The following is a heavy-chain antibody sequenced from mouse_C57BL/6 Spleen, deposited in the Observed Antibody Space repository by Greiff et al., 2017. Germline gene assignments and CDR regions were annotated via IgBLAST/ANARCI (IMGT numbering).Heavy chain of an antibody. D-gene: IGHD1-1*01. Sequence: EVQLQQSGAELVKPGASVKLSCTASGFNIKDYYMHWVKQRTEQGLEWIGRIDPEDGETKYDPKFQGKATITADTSSNTAYLQLSSLTSEDTAVYYCVPYYYGSSLFYCDYGGRGTTLTVSS. V-gene: IGHV14-2*01. CDR1: GFNIKDYY. J-gene: IGHJ2*01. CDR2: IDPEDGET. CDR3: VPYYYGSSLFYCDY.